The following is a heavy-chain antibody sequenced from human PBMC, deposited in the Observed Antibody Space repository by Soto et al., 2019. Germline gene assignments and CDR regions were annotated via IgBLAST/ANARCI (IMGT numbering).Heavy chain of an antibody. V-gene: IGHV3-15*07. CDR3: TTPGSAVYYFDY. Sequence: SVSNAWMNWVRQATGKGLEWVGRIKSKTDGGTTDYAAPVKGRFTISRDDSKNTLYLQMNSLKTEDTAVYYCTTPGSAVYYFDYWGQGTLVTVSS. J-gene: IGHJ4*02. CDR1: SVSNAW. CDR2: IKSKTDGGTT. D-gene: IGHD2-8*02.